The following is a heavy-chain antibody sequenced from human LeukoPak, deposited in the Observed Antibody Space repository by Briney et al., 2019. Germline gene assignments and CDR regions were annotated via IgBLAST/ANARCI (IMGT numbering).Heavy chain of an antibody. Sequence: GGSLRLSYAASGFTFDDYTMHWVRQAPGKGLEWVSLISWDGGSTYYADSVKGRFTISRDNSKNSLYLQMNSLRTEDTALYYCAKDMGYSYGVGFDYWGQGTLVTVSS. CDR1: GFTFDDYT. CDR3: AKDMGYSYGVGFDY. J-gene: IGHJ4*02. V-gene: IGHV3-43*01. CDR2: ISWDGGST. D-gene: IGHD5-18*01.